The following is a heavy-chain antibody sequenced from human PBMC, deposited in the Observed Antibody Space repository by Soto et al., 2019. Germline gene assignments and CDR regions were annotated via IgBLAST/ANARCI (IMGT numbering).Heavy chain of an antibody. CDR1: GFTFSSYG. Sequence: PGGSLRLSCAASGFTFSSYGMHWVRQAPGKGLEWVAVIWYDGSNKYYADSVKGRFTISRDNSKNTLYLQMNSLRAEDTAVYYCAKDGRDGYLDAFDIWGQGTMVTVSS. D-gene: IGHD5-12*01. CDR3: AKDGRDGYLDAFDI. V-gene: IGHV3-30*02. CDR2: IWYDGSNK. J-gene: IGHJ3*02.